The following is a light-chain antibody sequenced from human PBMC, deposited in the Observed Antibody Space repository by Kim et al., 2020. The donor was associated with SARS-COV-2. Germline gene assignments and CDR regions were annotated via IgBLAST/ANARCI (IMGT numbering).Light chain of an antibody. CDR2: WAS. V-gene: IGKV4-1*01. J-gene: IGKJ2*01. CDR1: QSVLYHPDNVYY. CDR3: HQYYDTPPT. Sequence: DIVMTQSPDSLAVSLGERATINCKSSQSVLYHPDNVYYLAWYQQKPGQPPKLLIYWASNREPGVPDRFTGSGSGTDFTLTINTVQPEDAAVYYCHQYYDTPPTFGQGTKLEI.